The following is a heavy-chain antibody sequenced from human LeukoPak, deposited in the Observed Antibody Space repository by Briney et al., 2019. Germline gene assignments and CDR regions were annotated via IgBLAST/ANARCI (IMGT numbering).Heavy chain of an antibody. D-gene: IGHD2-2*01. Sequence: PEGSLRLSCAASGFTFSSYAMHWVRQAPGKGLEYVSAISSNGGSTYYADSVKGRFTISRDNSKNTLYLQMSSLRAEDTAVYYCVKDRSYCSSTSCLSYYFDYWGQGTLVTVSS. CDR2: ISSNGGST. CDR1: GFTFSSYA. J-gene: IGHJ4*02. CDR3: VKDRSYCSSTSCLSYYFDY. V-gene: IGHV3-64D*06.